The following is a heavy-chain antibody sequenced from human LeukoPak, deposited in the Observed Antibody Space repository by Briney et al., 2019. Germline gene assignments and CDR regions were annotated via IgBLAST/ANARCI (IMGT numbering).Heavy chain of an antibody. J-gene: IGHJ4*02. V-gene: IGHV3-23*01. CDR2: IGVIGANT. CDR3: VKDRPHSMNPGVDY. D-gene: IGHD2/OR15-2a*01. Sequence: GGSLRLSCAASGFTFSNYAMSWVRQAPGEGLEWVSVIGVIGANTYYADFVKGRFTISRDNSKNTLYLQMNSLRAEDTAIYYCVKDRPHSMNPGVDYWGQGTLVTVSS. CDR1: GFTFSNYA.